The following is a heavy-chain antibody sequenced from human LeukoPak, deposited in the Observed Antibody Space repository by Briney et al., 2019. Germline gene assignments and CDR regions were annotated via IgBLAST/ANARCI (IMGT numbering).Heavy chain of an antibody. D-gene: IGHD3-22*01. Sequence: GGSVRLSCAPSGFTFSIWWMSWVRQTGGEGLEWVSAISGSGGSTYYADSVKGRLTISRDNSKNTLYLQMNRLRAEDTAVYYCAKGPRYDSRFYFDYWGQGTLVTVSP. CDR2: ISGSGGST. V-gene: IGHV3-23*01. CDR3: AKGPRYDSRFYFDY. J-gene: IGHJ4*02. CDR1: GFTFSIWW.